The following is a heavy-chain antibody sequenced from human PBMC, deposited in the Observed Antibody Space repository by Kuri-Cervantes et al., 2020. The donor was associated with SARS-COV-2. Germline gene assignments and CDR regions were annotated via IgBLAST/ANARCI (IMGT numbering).Heavy chain of an antibody. J-gene: IGHJ5*02. D-gene: IGHD3-22*01. Sequence: ASVKVSCKASGYTFTSYGISWVRQAPGQGLEWMGWISAYNGNTNYAQKFQGRVTMTRDTSISTAYMELSRLRSDDTAVYYCARDYYYDSSGYFFDPWGQGTLVTVSS. CDR2: ISAYNGNT. CDR3: ARDYYYDSSGYFFDP. CDR1: GYTFTSYG. V-gene: IGHV1-18*01.